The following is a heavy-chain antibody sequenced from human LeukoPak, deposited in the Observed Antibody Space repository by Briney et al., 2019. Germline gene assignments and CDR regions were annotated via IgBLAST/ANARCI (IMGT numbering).Heavy chain of an antibody. D-gene: IGHD6-13*01. CDR3: ARKRIAAAGNWFDP. J-gene: IGHJ5*02. Sequence: ASVKVSCKASGYTFSGYYMHWVRQAPGQGLEWMGWINPNSGGTNYAQKFQGRVTMTRDTSINTAYMELSRLRSDDTAVYYCARKRIAAAGNWFDPWGQGTLVTVSS. CDR1: GYTFSGYY. V-gene: IGHV1-2*02. CDR2: INPNSGGT.